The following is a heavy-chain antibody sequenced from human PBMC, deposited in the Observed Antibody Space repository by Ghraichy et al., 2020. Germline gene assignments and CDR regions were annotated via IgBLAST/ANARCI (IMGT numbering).Heavy chain of an antibody. D-gene: IGHD6-6*01. Sequence: SETLSLTCAVYGGSFSGYYWSWIRQPPGKGLEWIGKINHSGSTNYNPSLKSRVTISVDTSKNQFSLKLSSVTAADTAVYYCARRGLAAPYSSSWRTPYDYWGQGTLVTVSS. CDR3: ARRGLAAPYSSSWRTPYDY. CDR1: GGSFSGYY. V-gene: IGHV4-34*01. CDR2: INHSGST. J-gene: IGHJ4*02.